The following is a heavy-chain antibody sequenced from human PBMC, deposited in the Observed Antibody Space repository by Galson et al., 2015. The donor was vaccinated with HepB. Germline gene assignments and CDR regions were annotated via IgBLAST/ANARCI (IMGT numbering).Heavy chain of an antibody. J-gene: IGHJ4*02. V-gene: IGHV1-3*01. CDR2: INSGNGYT. CDR3: ARASYYYDSSGFYY. Sequence: SVKVSCKASGYTFALYSIHWVRQAPGQGLEWMGWINSGNGYTVYSEKFQGRVSITTDTSASTAYMEVSSLRSEDTALYFCARASYYYDSSGFYYWGQGTLVTVSS. CDR1: GYTFALYS. D-gene: IGHD3-22*01.